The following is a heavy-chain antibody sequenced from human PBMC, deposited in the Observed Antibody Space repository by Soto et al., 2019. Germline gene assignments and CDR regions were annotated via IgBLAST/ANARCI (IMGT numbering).Heavy chain of an antibody. D-gene: IGHD2-21*02. CDR1: GGTFSSYA. J-gene: IGHJ6*02. CDR3: VYYCAKSNYGGDDYFQYGLDV. V-gene: IGHV1-69*06. Sequence: GASVKVSCKASGGTFSSYAISWVRQAPGQGLEWMGGIIPIFGTANYAQKFQGRVTITADKSTSTAYMELSGLRSDDTADDTAVYYCAKSNYGGDDYFQYGLDVWGQGTTVTVSS. CDR2: IIPIFGTA.